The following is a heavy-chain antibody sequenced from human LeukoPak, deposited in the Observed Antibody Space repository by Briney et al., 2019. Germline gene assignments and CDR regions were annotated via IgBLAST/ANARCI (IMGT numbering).Heavy chain of an antibody. Sequence: GSLRLSCAASGFTFSSYAMSWVRQAPGKGLEWVSAISGSGGSTYYADSVKGRFTISRDNSKNTLYLQMNSLRAEDTAVYYCAKDRRVTMVRGVFDYWGQGTLVTVSS. CDR3: AKDRRVTMVRGVFDY. CDR2: ISGSGGST. J-gene: IGHJ4*02. CDR1: GFTFSSYA. V-gene: IGHV3-23*01. D-gene: IGHD3-10*01.